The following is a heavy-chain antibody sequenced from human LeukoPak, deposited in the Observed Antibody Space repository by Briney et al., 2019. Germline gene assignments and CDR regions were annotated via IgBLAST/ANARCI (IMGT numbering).Heavy chain of an antibody. CDR3: ARAAGDNAANARFDY. CDR2: ISYDGSNK. V-gene: IGHV3-30-3*01. J-gene: IGHJ4*02. CDR1: GFTFSSYA. D-gene: IGHD4-23*01. Sequence: PGGSLRLSCAASGFTFSSYAMHWVRQAPGKGLEWVAVISYDGSNKYYADSVKGRFTVSRDNSKNTVYLHMSSLRAEDTAVYFCARAAGDNAANARFDYWGQGALVTVSS.